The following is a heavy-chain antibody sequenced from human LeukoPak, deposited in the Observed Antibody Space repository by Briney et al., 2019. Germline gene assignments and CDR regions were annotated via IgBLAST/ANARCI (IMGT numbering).Heavy chain of an antibody. V-gene: IGHV3-23*01. CDR1: GFTFSSYA. CDR2: ISDTGATT. J-gene: IGHJ4*02. D-gene: IGHD2-8*01. CDR3: AKDTSIGRYCTNGVCSPFDY. Sequence: GGSLRLSCAGPGFTFSSYAMSWVRQAPGKGLEWVSAISDTGATTYDADSVKGRFTISRDNSRSTLYLQMSSLRAEDTALYYCAKDTSIGRYCTNGVCSPFDYWGQGTLVTVSS.